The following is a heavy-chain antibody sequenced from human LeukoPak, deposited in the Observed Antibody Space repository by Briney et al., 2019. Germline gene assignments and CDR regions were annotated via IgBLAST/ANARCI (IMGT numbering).Heavy chain of an antibody. V-gene: IGHV4-59*01. D-gene: IGHD3-22*01. J-gene: IGHJ3*02. CDR1: GGSISSYY. CDR3: ARVGTDYLNYYDPRQRENAFDI. CDR2: IYYSGST. Sequence: SETLSLTCTVSGGSISSYYWSWIRQPPGKGLEWIGYIYYSGSTNYNPSLKSRVTISVDTSKNQFSLKLSSVTAADTAVYYCARVGTDYLNYYDPRQRENAFDIWGQGTMVTVSS.